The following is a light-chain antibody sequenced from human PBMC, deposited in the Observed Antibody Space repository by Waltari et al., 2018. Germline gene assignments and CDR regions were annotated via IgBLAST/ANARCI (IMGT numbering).Light chain of an antibody. CDR1: QSLLHSNGYNY. CDR2: LVS. Sequence: DIVMTQSPLSLPVTPGEPASISCRSSQSLLHSNGYNYLDWYLQKPGQSPQLLIYLVSNRASGVPDRFSGSGSGTEFTLTISSLQPDDFATYYCQQYNIYWTFGQGTKVEIK. V-gene: IGKV2-28*01. J-gene: IGKJ1*01. CDR3: QQYNIYWT.